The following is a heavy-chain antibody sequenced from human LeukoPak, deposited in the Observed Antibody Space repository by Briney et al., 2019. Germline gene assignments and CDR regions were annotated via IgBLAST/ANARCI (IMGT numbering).Heavy chain of an antibody. D-gene: IGHD3-10*01. V-gene: IGHV3-30-3*01. CDR1: GFTFSSYA. J-gene: IGHJ4*02. CDR3: AKLLWSGGYFFDS. CDR2: ISYDGSNK. Sequence: GGSLRLSCAASGFTFSSYAMHWVRQAPGKGLEWVAVISYDGSNKYYADSVKGRFTISRDNSKNTLYLQMNSLRAEDTAIYYCAKLLWSGGYFFDSWGPGTLVTVSS.